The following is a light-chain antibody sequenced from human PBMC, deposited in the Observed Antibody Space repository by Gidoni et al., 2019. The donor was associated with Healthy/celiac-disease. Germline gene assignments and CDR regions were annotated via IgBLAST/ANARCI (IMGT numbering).Light chain of an antibody. Sequence: EIVLTQSPGTLSLSPGERATLSCRASQSVSSSYLAWYQKKPGQAPRLLIYGASSRATGSPDRCSGSGSGTDFTLTISRLEPEDFAVYYCQQYGSSPRTFGQXTKVEIK. CDR1: QSVSSSY. CDR2: GAS. CDR3: QQYGSSPRT. V-gene: IGKV3-20*01. J-gene: IGKJ1*01.